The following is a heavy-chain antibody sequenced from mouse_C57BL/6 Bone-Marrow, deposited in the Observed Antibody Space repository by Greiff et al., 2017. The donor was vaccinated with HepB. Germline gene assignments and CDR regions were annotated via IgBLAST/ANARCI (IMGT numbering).Heavy chain of an antibody. V-gene: IGHV1-64*01. Sequence: QVHLKQPGAELVKPGASVKLSCKASGYTFTSYWMHWVKQRPGQGLEWIGMIHPNSGSTNYNEKFKSKATLTVDKSSSTAYMQLSSLTSEDSAVYYCVSSPYWYFDVWGTGTTVTVSS. D-gene: IGHD1-1*01. CDR2: IHPNSGST. J-gene: IGHJ1*03. CDR1: GYTFTSYW. CDR3: VSSPYWYFDV.